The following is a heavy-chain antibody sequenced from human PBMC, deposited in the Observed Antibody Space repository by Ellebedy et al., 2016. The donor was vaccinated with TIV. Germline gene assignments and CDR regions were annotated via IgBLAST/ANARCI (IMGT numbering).Heavy chain of an antibody. CDR3: ARGFSGHSSSFDY. J-gene: IGHJ4*02. CDR1: GYSFTIYG. CDR2: VSAYNRNT. V-gene: IGHV1-18*04. D-gene: IGHD6-13*01. Sequence: AASVKVSCKTSGYSFTIYGLSWGRQAPGQGLEGMGWVSAYNRNTKYAQKFQGRLTMTADTSTSTAYMELRSLRSDDTAMYYCARGFSGHSSSFDYWGQGTLVTVSS.